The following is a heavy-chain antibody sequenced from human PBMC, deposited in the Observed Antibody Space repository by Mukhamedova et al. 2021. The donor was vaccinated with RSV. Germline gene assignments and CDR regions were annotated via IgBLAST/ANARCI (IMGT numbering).Heavy chain of an antibody. CDR3: ARAVSGYSSLYYYYY. Sequence: TFSSYWMSWVRQAPGKGLEWVANIKQDGSEKYYVDSVKGRFTISRDNAKNSLYLQINSLRAEDTAVYYCARAVSGYSSLYYYYY. V-gene: IGHV3-7*01. J-gene: IGHJ6*03. CDR1: TFSSYW. D-gene: IGHD6-13*01. CDR2: IKQDGSEK.